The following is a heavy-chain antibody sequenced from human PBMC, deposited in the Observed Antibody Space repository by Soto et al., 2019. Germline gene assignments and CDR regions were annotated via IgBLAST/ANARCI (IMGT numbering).Heavy chain of an antibody. CDR1: GYTFTTYA. CDR3: ARDGRYCSSSRCLYYGMDV. V-gene: IGHV1-3*01. CDR2: LNAGNGDT. Sequence: QVQLVQSGAEVKKPGASVKVSCKASGYTFTTYAMHWVRQAPGQGLEWMGWLNAGNGDTKYSQKFQDRVTITRDTSAGTAYMDLSSLRSDDTAIYFCARDGRYCSSSRCLYYGMDVWGQGTTITGSS. D-gene: IGHD2-15*01. J-gene: IGHJ6*02.